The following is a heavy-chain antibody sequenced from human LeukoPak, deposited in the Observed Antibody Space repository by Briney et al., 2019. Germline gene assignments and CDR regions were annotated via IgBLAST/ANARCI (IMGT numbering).Heavy chain of an antibody. CDR2: ISSSSSDI. Sequence: GGSLTLSCAASGFTFSSYSMNCVRQAPGKELEWVSSISSSSSDIYYAHSVKGRFTISRDNAKNPLYLQMHRLRAEDTALYHCARKGLGGELGGFDYWGQGILVTVSS. CDR1: GFTFSSYS. J-gene: IGHJ4*02. CDR3: ARKGLGGELGGFDY. D-gene: IGHD1-26*01. V-gene: IGHV3-21*04.